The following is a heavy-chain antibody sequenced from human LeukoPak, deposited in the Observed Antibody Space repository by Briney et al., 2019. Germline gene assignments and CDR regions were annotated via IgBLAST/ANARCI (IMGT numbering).Heavy chain of an antibody. J-gene: IGHJ4*02. CDR1: GFTFSSYN. V-gene: IGHV3-48*01. Sequence: PGGSLRLSCAASGFTFSSYNMNWVRQAPGKGLEWVSYISSSSSFIYYADSVKGRFTVSRDNAKNSLYLQINSLRVEDTAVYYCAKFTLSGSEACYWGQGTLVTVSS. CDR2: ISSSSSFI. CDR3: AKFTLSGSEACY. D-gene: IGHD1-26*01.